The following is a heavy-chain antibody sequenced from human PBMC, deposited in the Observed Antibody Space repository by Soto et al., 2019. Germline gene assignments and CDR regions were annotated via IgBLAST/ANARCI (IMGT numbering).Heavy chain of an antibody. CDR2: IGTAGDT. CDR3: ARSSSSGWYADY. Sequence: GGSLRLSCAASGFTFSSYDMHWVRQATGKGLEWVSAIGTAGDTYYLGSVKGRFTISRENAKNSLYLQMNSLRAGDTAVYYCARSSSSGWYADYWGQGTLVTVSS. CDR1: GFTFSSYD. J-gene: IGHJ4*02. D-gene: IGHD6-19*01. V-gene: IGHV3-13*01.